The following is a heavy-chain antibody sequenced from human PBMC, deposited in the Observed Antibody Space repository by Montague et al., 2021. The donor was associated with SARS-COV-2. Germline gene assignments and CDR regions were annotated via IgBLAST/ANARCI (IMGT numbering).Heavy chain of an antibody. D-gene: IGHD5-12*01. CDR2: IYFSGST. J-gene: IGHJ3*02. CDR3: AGHGRFSVIVDTPRGAFDI. CDR1: GVSISSYY. Sequence: SETLSLTCTVSGVSISSYYWSWTRQPQGKGREWIGCIYFSGSTNYIPSLKSRVTISVDTSKNQFSLKLSSVTAADTAVYYCAGHGRFSVIVDTPRGAFDIWGQGTMVTVSS. V-gene: IGHV4-59*08.